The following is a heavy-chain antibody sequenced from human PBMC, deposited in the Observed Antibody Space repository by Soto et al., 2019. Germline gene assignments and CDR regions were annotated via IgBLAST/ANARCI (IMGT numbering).Heavy chain of an antibody. CDR3: ARGVKYGAYSRWFDP. CDR2: MNPNSGDT. V-gene: IGHV1-8*01. Sequence: QVQLVQYEAEVKKPGASVKVSCKASGNTFTNYDINWVRQATGQGLEYLGWMNPNSGDTAYVQKFQGRVTMTWDTSITTAYMELRSLRSEDTAVYFCARGVKYGAYSRWFDPWGQGTLVTVSS. CDR1: GNTFTNYD. J-gene: IGHJ5*02. D-gene: IGHD4-17*01.